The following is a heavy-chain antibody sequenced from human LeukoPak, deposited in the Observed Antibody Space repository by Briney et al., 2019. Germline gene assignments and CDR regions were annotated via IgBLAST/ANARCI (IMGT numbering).Heavy chain of an antibody. CDR1: GFIVSNYA. CDR2: ISYDGSNK. J-gene: IGHJ6*02. D-gene: IGHD3-3*01. V-gene: IGHV3-30*04. CDR3: ARGDKDGFWSGYPSPFYYYYYYGMDV. Sequence: GGSLRLSCAASGFIVSNYAMHWVRQAPGKGLEWVAVISYDGSNKYYADSVKGRFTISRDNSKNTLYLQMDSLRAEDTAVYYCARGDKDGFWSGYPSPFYYYYYYGMDVWGQGTTVTVSS.